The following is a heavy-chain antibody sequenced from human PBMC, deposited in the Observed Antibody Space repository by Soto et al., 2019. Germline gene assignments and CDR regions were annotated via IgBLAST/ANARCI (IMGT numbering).Heavy chain of an antibody. Sequence: GGSLRLSCAASGFTFSSYSMNWVRQAPGKGLEWVSSISSSSSYIYYADSVKGRFTISRDNAKNSLYLQMNSLRAEDTTVYYCARPSTAEIVLMVYANEGRHAFDIWGQGTMVTVSS. CDR1: GFTFSSYS. D-gene: IGHD2-8*01. V-gene: IGHV3-21*01. CDR3: ARPSTAEIVLMVYANEGRHAFDI. CDR2: ISSSSSYI. J-gene: IGHJ3*02.